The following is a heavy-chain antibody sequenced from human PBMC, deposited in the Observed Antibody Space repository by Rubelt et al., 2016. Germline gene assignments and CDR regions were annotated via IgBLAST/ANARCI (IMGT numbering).Heavy chain of an antibody. D-gene: IGHD6-19*01. V-gene: IGHV3-53*01. CDR3: AKGGHEWLVRGIDY. CDR1: GFTFSSHG. CDR2: INTGGRT. J-gene: IGHJ4*02. Sequence: EVQVVESGGGLVQPGGSLRLSCAASGFTFSSHGMSWVRQAPGKWLEWVSGINTGGRTYYADSVKGRFTISRDNSKNARYLEVKSLRAEDTAIYYCAKGGHEWLVRGIDYWGQGTLVTVSS.